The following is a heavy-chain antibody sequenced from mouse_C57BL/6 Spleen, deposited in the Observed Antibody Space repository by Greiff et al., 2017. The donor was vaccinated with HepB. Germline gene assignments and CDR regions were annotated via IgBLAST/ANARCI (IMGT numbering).Heavy chain of an antibody. CDR1: GYAFTNYL. CDR3: ARGDDGYLDY. Sequence: QVQLQQSGAELVRPGTSVKVSCKASGYAFTNYLIEWVKQRPGQGLEWIGVINPGSGGTNYNEKFKGKATLTADKSSSTAYMQLSSLTSEDSAVYFCARGDDGYLDYWGQGTSVTVAS. V-gene: IGHV1-54*01. D-gene: IGHD2-3*01. J-gene: IGHJ4*01. CDR2: INPGSGGT.